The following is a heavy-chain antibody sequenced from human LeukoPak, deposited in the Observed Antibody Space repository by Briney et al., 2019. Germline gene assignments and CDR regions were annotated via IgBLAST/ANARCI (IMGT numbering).Heavy chain of an antibody. Sequence: GGSLRLSCAASGFTFSSYGMHWVRQAPGKGLEWVTFIRYDGSNKYYTDSVEGRFTISRDNSKNTLYLQMNSLRAEDTAVYYCAKDRRIAVAHNWFDPWGQGTLVTVSS. D-gene: IGHD6-19*01. CDR1: GFTFSSYG. V-gene: IGHV3-30*02. CDR3: AKDRRIAVAHNWFDP. CDR2: IRYDGSNK. J-gene: IGHJ5*02.